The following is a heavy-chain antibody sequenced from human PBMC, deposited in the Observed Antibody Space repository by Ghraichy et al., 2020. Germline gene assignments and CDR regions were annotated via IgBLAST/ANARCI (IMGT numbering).Heavy chain of an antibody. CDR1: GFTFSSYW. V-gene: IGHV3-74*01. D-gene: IGHD3-10*01. CDR2: INSDGSSA. J-gene: IGHJ4*02. Sequence: GGSLRLSCAASGFTFSSYWMHWVRQAPGKGLVWVALINSDGSSAVYADSVKGRFTISRDNAKNTLYLQMSSLRAEDAGVYYCARPLYYYGLGSYLDWGLGTLVTVSS. CDR3: ARPLYYYGLGSYLD.